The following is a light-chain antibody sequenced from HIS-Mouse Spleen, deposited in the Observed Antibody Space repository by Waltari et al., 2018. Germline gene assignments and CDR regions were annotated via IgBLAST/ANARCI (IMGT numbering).Light chain of an antibody. J-gene: IGLJ1*01. V-gene: IGLV2-14*03. CDR2: DVS. Sequence: QSALTQPASVSGSPGQSITISCTATSSDVRGFITVSRSQQHPGKAPKLMIYDVSNRPSGVSNRFSGSKSGNTASLTISGLQAEDEADYYCSSYTSSSTLRYVFGTGTKVTVL. CDR3: SSYTSSSTLRYV. CDR1: SSDVRGFIT.